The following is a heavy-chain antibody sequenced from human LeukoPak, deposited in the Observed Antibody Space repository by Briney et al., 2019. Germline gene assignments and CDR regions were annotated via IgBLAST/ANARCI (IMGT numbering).Heavy chain of an antibody. Sequence: SETLSLTCAVSGYSISSGYYWGWIRQPPGKGLEWIGSIYHSGSTYYNPSLKSRVTISVDTSKNQFSLKLSSVTAADTAVYYCARKGGEYYDFWSGSSIGAFDIWGQGTMVTVSS. CDR1: GYSISSGYY. D-gene: IGHD3-3*01. V-gene: IGHV4-38-2*01. CDR3: ARKGGEYYDFWSGSSIGAFDI. J-gene: IGHJ3*02. CDR2: IYHSGST.